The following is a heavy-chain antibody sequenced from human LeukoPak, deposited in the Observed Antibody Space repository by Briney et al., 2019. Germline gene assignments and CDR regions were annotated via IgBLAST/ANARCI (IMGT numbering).Heavy chain of an antibody. Sequence: GASVKVSCKASGYTFTSYGISWVRQAPGQGLEWMGWINAYIGNTNYAQKLQGRVTMTTDTSTSTAYMELRSLRSEDTAVYYCARGLGAVAGTGYYYYMDVWGKGTTVTVSS. CDR2: INAYIGNT. J-gene: IGHJ6*03. D-gene: IGHD6-19*01. V-gene: IGHV1-18*01. CDR3: ARGLGAVAGTGYYYYMDV. CDR1: GYTFTSYG.